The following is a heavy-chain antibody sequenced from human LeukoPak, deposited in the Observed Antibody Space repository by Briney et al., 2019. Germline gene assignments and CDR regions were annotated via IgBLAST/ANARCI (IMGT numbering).Heavy chain of an antibody. D-gene: IGHD5-12*01. CDR3: VSGNDPKTAIDY. V-gene: IGHV4-31*08. Sequence: SQTLSLTCTVSGGSISSGGYYWSWIRQHPGKGLEWIGYIYYSGTTYYNPSLRSRGTISVDTSKNQFSLKLISVTAADTAVYYCVSGNDPKTAIDYWGQGTLFTVSS. J-gene: IGHJ4*02. CDR1: GGSISSGGYY. CDR2: IYYSGTT.